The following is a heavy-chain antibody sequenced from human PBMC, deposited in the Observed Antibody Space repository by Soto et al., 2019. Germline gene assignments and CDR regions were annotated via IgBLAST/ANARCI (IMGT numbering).Heavy chain of an antibody. CDR2: IYYSGRT. V-gene: IGHV4-59*08. CDR1: GGYISSYY. J-gene: IGHJ4*02. D-gene: IGHD4-17*01. Sequence: QVHLQESGPGLVKPSETLSLTCTVSGGYISSYYWSWIRQPPGKGLEWIGYIYYSGRTNYNPPLKSQVTIAVNPTKNQFCLKLTSVTAADTAVYYCARHPTVADYYLAYWGQGTLVTVSS. CDR3: ARHPTVADYYLAY.